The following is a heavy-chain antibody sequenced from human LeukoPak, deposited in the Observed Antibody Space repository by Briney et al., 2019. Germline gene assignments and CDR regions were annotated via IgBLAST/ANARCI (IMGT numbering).Heavy chain of an antibody. J-gene: IGHJ4*02. CDR3: AREPLLIVGPSGSFDY. CDR1: GYTFTSYY. Sequence: ASVKVSCKASGYTFTSYYMHWVRQAPGQGLEWMRIINPSGGSTSYAQKFQGGVTMTRDTSTSTVYMELSSLRSEDTAVYYCAREPLLIVGPSGSFDYWRQGTLVTVSS. D-gene: IGHD1-26*01. V-gene: IGHV1-46*01. CDR2: INPSGGST.